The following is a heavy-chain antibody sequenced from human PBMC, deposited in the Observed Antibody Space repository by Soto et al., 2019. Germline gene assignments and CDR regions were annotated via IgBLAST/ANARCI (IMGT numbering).Heavy chain of an antibody. CDR1: GYSFTSYW. CDR2: IDPSDSYT. J-gene: IGHJ6*02. Sequence: GESVKISCXGSGYSFTSYWISWVRQMPGKGLEWMGRIDPSDSYTNYSPSFQGHVTISADKSISTAYLQWSSLKASDTAMYYCARHKAGDYRDYYYYGMDVWGQGTTVTVSS. D-gene: IGHD4-17*01. V-gene: IGHV5-10-1*01. CDR3: ARHKAGDYRDYYYYGMDV.